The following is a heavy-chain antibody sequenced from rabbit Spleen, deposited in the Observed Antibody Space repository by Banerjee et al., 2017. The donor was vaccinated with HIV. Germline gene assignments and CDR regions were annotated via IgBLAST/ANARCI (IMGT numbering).Heavy chain of an antibody. J-gene: IGHJ4*01. D-gene: IGHD1-1*01. V-gene: IGHV1S45*01. Sequence: QEQLVESGGGLVKPEGSLTLTCKASGFSFSRGYDMCWVRQAPGKGLEWIGCIYTGNGKTYYASWAKGRFTISKSSSTTVTLQMTSLTAADTATYFCARDNGSGDYIDVYFDLWGQGTLVTVS. CDR2: IYTGNGKT. CDR1: GFSFSRGYD. CDR3: ARDNGSGDYIDVYFDL.